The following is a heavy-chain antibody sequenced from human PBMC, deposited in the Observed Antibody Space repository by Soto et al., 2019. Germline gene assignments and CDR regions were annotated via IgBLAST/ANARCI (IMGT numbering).Heavy chain of an antibody. CDR3: ARGYSYGYDPYYYGMDV. J-gene: IGHJ6*02. CDR1: GFTFSSYA. Sequence: EVQLLESGGGLVQPGGSLRLSCAASGFTFSSYAMSWVRQAPGKGLEWVSAISGSGGSTYYADSVKGRFTISRDNSKNTLYLQMNSLRAEDTAVYYCARGYSYGYDPYYYGMDVWGQGTTVTVSS. V-gene: IGHV3-23*01. CDR2: ISGSGGST. D-gene: IGHD5-18*01.